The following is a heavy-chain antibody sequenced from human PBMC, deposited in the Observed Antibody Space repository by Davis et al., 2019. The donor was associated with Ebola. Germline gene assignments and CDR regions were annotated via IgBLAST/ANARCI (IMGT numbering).Heavy chain of an antibody. D-gene: IGHD1-14*01. CDR2: ISAYNGNT. J-gene: IGHJ4*02. CDR3: ALLTGTTVDDIDY. V-gene: IGHV1-18*04. Sequence: ASVKVSCKASGYTFTSYGISWVRQAPGQGLEWMGWISAYNGNTNYALKIQGRVTMTTDTSTSTAYMELSSLRSEDTAVYYCALLTGTTVDDIDYWGQGTLVTVSS. CDR1: GYTFTSYG.